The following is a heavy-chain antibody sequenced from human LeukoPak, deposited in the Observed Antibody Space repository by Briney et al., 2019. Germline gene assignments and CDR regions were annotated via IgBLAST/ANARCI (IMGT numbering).Heavy chain of an antibody. CDR2: INHSGST. J-gene: IGHJ4*02. CDR3: ARQPVTHFDY. Sequence: SETLSLTCAVYGGSFSGYYWSWIRQPPGKGLEWIGEINHSGSTNYNPSLKSRVTISVDTSKNQFSLKLSSVTAADTAVYYCARQPVTHFDYWGQGTLVTVSS. D-gene: IGHD4-11*01. CDR1: GGSFSGYY. V-gene: IGHV4-34*01.